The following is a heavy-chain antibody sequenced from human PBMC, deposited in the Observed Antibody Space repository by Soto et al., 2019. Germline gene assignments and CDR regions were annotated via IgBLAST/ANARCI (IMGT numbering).Heavy chain of an antibody. Sequence: GASVKVSWKASGITFNRSAIQWVRQARGQRLEWVGWIVVGSNNRDYAQKFQERVTITSDMSTSTVYMELSSLSSEDTAVYYCAAVQESPYSMGIWGQGTTVTVSS. V-gene: IGHV1-58*02. D-gene: IGHD2-15*01. J-gene: IGHJ6*02. CDR2: IVVGSNNR. CDR1: GITFNRSA. CDR3: AAVQESPYSMGI.